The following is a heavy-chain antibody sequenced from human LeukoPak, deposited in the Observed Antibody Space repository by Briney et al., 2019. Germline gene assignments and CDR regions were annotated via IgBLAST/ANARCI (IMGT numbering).Heavy chain of an antibody. Sequence: GGSLRLSCAASGFTVSSNHMSWVRQAAGKGLEWLSIIYSDGRTSYADSVKGRFTISRDNSRNTVYLQMNNLRVEETAVYYCARDVGGDGYSHSNHWGRGTLVTVTS. J-gene: IGHJ5*02. V-gene: IGHV3-66*02. CDR3: ARDVGGDGYSHSNH. D-gene: IGHD5-12*01. CDR1: GFTVSSNH. CDR2: IYSDGRT.